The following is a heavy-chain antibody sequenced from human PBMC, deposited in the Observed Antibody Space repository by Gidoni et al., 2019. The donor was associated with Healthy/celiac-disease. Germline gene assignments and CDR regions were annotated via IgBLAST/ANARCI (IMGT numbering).Heavy chain of an antibody. V-gene: IGHV3-23*01. Sequence: EVQLLEAGGGLVQPGGSVRISCAAPGFTFSSYVMSWVRQAPGKGLEWVSAISGSGGSTYYADSVKGRFTISRDNSKNTLYLQMNSLRAEDTAVYYCAKVRYSSGSRYLDYWGQGTLVTVSS. D-gene: IGHD6-19*01. J-gene: IGHJ4*02. CDR1: GFTFSSYV. CDR2: ISGSGGST. CDR3: AKVRYSSGSRYLDY.